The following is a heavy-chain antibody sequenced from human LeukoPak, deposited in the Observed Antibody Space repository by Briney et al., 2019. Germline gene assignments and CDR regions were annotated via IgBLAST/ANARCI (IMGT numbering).Heavy chain of an antibody. CDR2: INTNTGNP. D-gene: IGHD3-10*01. CDR3: ARGFHYYGSGSYWNFDY. J-gene: IGHJ4*02. Sequence: ASVKVSCKASGYTFTSYAMNWVRQAPGQGLEWMGWINTNTGNPTYAQGFTGRFVFSLDTSVSTAYLQISSVKAEDTAVYYCARGFHYYGSGSYWNFDYWGQGTLVTVSS. V-gene: IGHV7-4-1*02. CDR1: GYTFTSYA.